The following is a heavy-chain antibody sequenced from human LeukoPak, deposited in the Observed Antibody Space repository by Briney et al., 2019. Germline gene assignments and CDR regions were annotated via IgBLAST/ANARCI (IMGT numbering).Heavy chain of an antibody. CDR3: ARDSPRGYSYGYVADY. D-gene: IGHD5-18*01. J-gene: IGHJ4*02. V-gene: IGHV3-11*04. CDR2: ISSSGSTI. Sequence: PGGSLRLSCAASGFTFSDYYMSWIRQAPGKGLEWVSYISSSGSTIYYADSVKGRFTISRDNAKNSLYLQMNSLRAEDTAVYYCARDSPRGYSYGYVADYWGQGTLVTVSS. CDR1: GFTFSDYY.